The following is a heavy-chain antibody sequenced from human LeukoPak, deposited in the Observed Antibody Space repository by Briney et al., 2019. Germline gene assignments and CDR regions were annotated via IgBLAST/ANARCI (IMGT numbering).Heavy chain of an antibody. Sequence: GGSLRLSCAASGFTFSSYSMNWVRQAPGKGLEWVSSISSSSSYIYYADSVKGRFTISRDNAKNSLYLQMNSLRAEDTAVYYCARIQLLYAFDIWGQGTMVTVSS. V-gene: IGHV3-21*01. J-gene: IGHJ3*02. D-gene: IGHD5-18*01. CDR3: ARIQLLYAFDI. CDR1: GFTFSSYS. CDR2: ISSSSSYI.